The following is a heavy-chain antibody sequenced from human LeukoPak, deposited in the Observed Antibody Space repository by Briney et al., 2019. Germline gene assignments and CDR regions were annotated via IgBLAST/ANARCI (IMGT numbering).Heavy chain of an antibody. CDR1: GGSISSSNW. V-gene: IGHV4-4*02. CDR3: ARFRYSSSWHNSGYYGMDV. Sequence: SGTLSLTCAVSGGSISSSNWWSWVRQPPGKGLEWIGEIYHSGSTNYNPSLKSRVTISVDTSKNQFSLKLSSVTAADTAVYYCARFRYSSSWHNSGYYGMDVWGQGTTVTVSS. J-gene: IGHJ6*02. D-gene: IGHD6-13*01. CDR2: IYHSGST.